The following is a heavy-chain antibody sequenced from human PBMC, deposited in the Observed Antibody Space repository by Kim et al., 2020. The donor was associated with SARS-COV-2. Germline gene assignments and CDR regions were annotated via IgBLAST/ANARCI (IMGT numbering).Heavy chain of an antibody. J-gene: IGHJ6*01. CDR2: IIPILGIA. CDR1: GGTFSSYA. Sequence: SVKVSCKASGGTFSSYAISWVRQAPGQGLEWMGRIIPILGIANYAQKFQGRVTITADKSTSTAYMELSSLRPEDTAVYYCARVSGDCSGGSCYGGYYYY. D-gene: IGHD2-15*01. V-gene: IGHV1-69*04. CDR3: ARVSGDCSGGSCYGGYYYY.